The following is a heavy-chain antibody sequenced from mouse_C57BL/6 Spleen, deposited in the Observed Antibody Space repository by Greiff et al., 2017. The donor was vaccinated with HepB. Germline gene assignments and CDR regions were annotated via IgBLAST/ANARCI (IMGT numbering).Heavy chain of an antibody. CDR3: ARSEDDGYWYFDV. J-gene: IGHJ1*03. CDR1: GYTFTSYW. Sequence: VQLQQPGAELVKPGASVKLSCKASGYTFTSYWMHWVKQRPGQGLEWIGMIHPNSGSTNYNEKFKSKATLTVDKSSSTAYMQLSSLTSEDSAVYYCARSEDDGYWYFDVWGTGTTVTVSS. V-gene: IGHV1-64*01. CDR2: IHPNSGST. D-gene: IGHD2-12*01.